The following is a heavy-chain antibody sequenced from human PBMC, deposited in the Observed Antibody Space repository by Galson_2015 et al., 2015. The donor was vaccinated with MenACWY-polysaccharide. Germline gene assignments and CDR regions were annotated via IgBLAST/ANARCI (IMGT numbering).Heavy chain of an antibody. J-gene: IGHJ4*02. CDR2: ISYDGSNK. D-gene: IGHD2-2*01. CDR3: TRTYWSRTTCYAPDKPGFDF. Sequence: SLRLSCAASGFTFSSYAMHWVRQAPDKGLEWVAVISYDGSNKYFADSVKGRFTISRDNSKNTMYLQMSSLRAEDTAVYYCTRTYWSRTTCYAPDKPGFDFWGQGTLVTVSS. V-gene: IGHV3-30-3*01. CDR1: GFTFSSYA.